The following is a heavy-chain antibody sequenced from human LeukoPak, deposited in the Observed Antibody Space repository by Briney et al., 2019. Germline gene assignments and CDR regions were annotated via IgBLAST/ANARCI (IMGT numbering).Heavy chain of an antibody. J-gene: IGHJ4*02. D-gene: IGHD2-2*01. CDR1: GFTFSSYG. CDR3: AKDLGFCSSTSCGYYFDY. Sequence: GGSLRLSCAASGFTFSSYGIHWVRQAPGKGLERVAFIRYDGSNKYYADSVKGRFTISRDNSKNTLYLQMNSLRPEDTAVYYCAKDLGFCSSTSCGYYFDYWGQGTLVTVSS. CDR2: IRYDGSNK. V-gene: IGHV3-30*02.